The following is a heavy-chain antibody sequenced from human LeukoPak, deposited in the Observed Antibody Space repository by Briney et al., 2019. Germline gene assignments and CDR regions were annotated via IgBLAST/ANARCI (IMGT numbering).Heavy chain of an antibody. D-gene: IGHD3-10*01. V-gene: IGHV3-23*01. Sequence: GGSLRLSCAASGFTFSSYGMSWVRQAPGKGLEWVSAISGSGGSTYYADSVTGRFTISRDNSQTTLYLQMTSLRAEDTAVYYCAKADSSGSYYRYYYMDVWGKGTTVTISS. CDR1: GFTFSSYG. J-gene: IGHJ6*03. CDR2: ISGSGGST. CDR3: AKADSSGSYYRYYYMDV.